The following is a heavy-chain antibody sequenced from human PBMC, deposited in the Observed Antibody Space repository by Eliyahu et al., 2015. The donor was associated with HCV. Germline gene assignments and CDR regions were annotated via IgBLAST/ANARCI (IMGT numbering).Heavy chain of an antibody. D-gene: IGHD6-19*01. J-gene: IGHJ4*02. CDR3: ATDLREQWLWTYYFDY. Sequence: QLRLQESGPGLVKPSETLSLTCXXSGDSXSSSTYYWGXLRQSPGKGLECIGSVYYSGATYYNPSLKSRVTISVDTSTNQFSLKLTSVTAADTAVYYCATDLREQWLWTYYFDYWGQGILVTVSS. CDR2: VYYSGAT. V-gene: IGHV4-39*07. CDR1: GDSXSSSTYY.